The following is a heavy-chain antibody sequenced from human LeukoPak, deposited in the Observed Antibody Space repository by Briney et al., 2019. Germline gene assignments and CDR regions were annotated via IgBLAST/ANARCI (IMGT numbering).Heavy chain of an antibody. Sequence: GESLKISCEDSGNSLMNYWMAWVRQMPGKGLEWMGIVYFGNSDTKYSPSFQGHVTISADKSINTAYLHWSSLKASDTAMYYCARLGSGWYGAMEYWGQGTVVIVSS. CDR3: ARLGSGWYGAMEY. V-gene: IGHV5-51*01. CDR2: VYFGNSDT. J-gene: IGHJ4*02. CDR1: GNSLMNYW. D-gene: IGHD6-19*01.